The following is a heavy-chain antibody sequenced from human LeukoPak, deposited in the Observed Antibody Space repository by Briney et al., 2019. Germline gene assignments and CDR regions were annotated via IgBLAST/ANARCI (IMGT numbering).Heavy chain of an antibody. Sequence: GGSLRLSCAASGFTFSSYSMNWVRQAPGKGLEWISYISSSSSTIYYTDSVKSRFTISRDNAKNSLYLQMNSLRAEDTAVYYCARLSSGSYQPFDYWGQGTLVTVSS. CDR2: ISSSSSTI. CDR1: GFTFSSYS. D-gene: IGHD1-26*01. CDR3: ARLSSGSYQPFDY. J-gene: IGHJ4*02. V-gene: IGHV3-48*04.